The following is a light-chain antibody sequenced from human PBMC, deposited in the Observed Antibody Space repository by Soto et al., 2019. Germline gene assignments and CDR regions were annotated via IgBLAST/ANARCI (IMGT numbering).Light chain of an antibody. CDR1: QGISSY. J-gene: IGKJ4*01. CDR3: QQINTYPFT. V-gene: IGKV1-9*01. Sequence: DIQLTQSPSFLSASVGDRVTITCRASQGISSYLAWYQQKPGKAPKLLIYAASTLQSGVPSRFSGSESGTEFTLTISRLQPEDFATYYCQQINTYPFTFGGGTKVEIK. CDR2: AAS.